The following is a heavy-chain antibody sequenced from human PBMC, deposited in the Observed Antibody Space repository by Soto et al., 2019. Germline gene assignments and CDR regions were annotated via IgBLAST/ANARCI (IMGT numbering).Heavy chain of an antibody. CDR3: ARVIRFGDPIVDY. CDR2: IYYSGST. CDR1: GASISSSSYY. D-gene: IGHD3-10*01. J-gene: IGHJ4*02. Sequence: QLQLQESGPGLVKPSETLSLTCTVSGASISSSSYYWGWIRQPPGKGLEWIGSIYYSGSTYSNPSLKSRCTISVDTSKNQFSLKLSSVTAADSAVYYCARVIRFGDPIVDYWGQGTLVTVSS. V-gene: IGHV4-39*01.